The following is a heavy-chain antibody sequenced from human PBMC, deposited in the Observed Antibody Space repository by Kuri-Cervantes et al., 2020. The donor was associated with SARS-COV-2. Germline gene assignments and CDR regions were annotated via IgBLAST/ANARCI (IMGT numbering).Heavy chain of an antibody. CDR1: GFTFSGHW. Sequence: GESLKISCAASGFTFSGHWIHWVRQAPGKGLVWVSRINLDGSYTNNADSVKGRFTLSRDNAKNMLFLQMNSLRAEDTAVYYCVRDGDHWNFDYWGQGTLV. D-gene: IGHD1-1*01. CDR2: INLDGSYT. CDR3: VRDGDHWNFDY. V-gene: IGHV3-74*01. J-gene: IGHJ4*02.